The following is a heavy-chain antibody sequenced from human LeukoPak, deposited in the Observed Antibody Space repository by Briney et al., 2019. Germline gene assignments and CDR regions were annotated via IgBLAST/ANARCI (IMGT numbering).Heavy chain of an antibody. D-gene: IGHD2-2*01. CDR2: INHSGST. J-gene: IGHJ4*02. Sequence: PSETLSLTCAVHGGSFSGYYWSWIRQPPGKGLEWIGEINHSGSTNYNPSLKSRVTISVDTSKNQFSLKLSSVTAADTAVYYCARGGYCSSTSCPPPEIDYWGQGTLVTVSS. CDR1: GGSFSGYY. V-gene: IGHV4-34*01. CDR3: ARGGYCSSTSCPPPEIDY.